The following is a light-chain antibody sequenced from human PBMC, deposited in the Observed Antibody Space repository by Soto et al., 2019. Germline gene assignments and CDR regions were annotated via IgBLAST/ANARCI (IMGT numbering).Light chain of an antibody. CDR2: HVT. CDR1: SSDVGGYNY. Sequence: QSVLTQPASVSGSPGQSITISCTGTSSDVGGYNYVSWYQQHPGKAPKLMIYHVTYRPSGVSNRYSGSKSGNSASLTISGLQADDEADYYCCSLTTSHTYVFGSGTKVTV. V-gene: IGLV2-14*01. J-gene: IGLJ1*01. CDR3: CSLTTSHTYV.